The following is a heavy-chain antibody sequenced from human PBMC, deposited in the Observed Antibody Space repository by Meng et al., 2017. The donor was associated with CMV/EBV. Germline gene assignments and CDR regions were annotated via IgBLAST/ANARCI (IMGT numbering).Heavy chain of an antibody. V-gene: IGHV4-59*12. J-gene: IGHJ4*02. D-gene: IGHD2-2*01. CDR3: ARSRGDCSSASCYPRYFDY. Sequence: SETLSLTCTVSGGSISSYYWNWIRQPPGKGLEWIGYIYYSGSTNYNPSLKSRVTISVDTSKNQFSLKLSSVTAADTAVFYCARSRGDCSSASCYPRYFDYWGQGTLVTVSS. CDR2: IYYSGST. CDR1: GGSISSYY.